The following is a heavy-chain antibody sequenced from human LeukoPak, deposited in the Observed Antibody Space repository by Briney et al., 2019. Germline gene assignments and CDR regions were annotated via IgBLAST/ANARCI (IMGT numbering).Heavy chain of an antibody. J-gene: IGHJ4*02. Sequence: SETLSLTCTVSGGSIRSSSYYWGWIRQPPGKGLEWIGEINHSGSTNYNPSLKSRVTISVDTSKNQFSLKLSSVTAADTAVYYCARGTTVTTGFDYWGQGTLVTVSS. CDR2: INHSGST. V-gene: IGHV4-39*07. CDR3: ARGTTVTTGFDY. D-gene: IGHD4-17*01. CDR1: GGSIRSSSYY.